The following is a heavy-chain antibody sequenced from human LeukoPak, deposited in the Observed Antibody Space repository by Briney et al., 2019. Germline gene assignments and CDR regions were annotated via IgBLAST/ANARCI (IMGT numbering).Heavy chain of an antibody. CDR1: GGSISSSSYY. CDR3: ARSPLWVHDY. CDR2: IYYSGST. V-gene: IGHV4-39*01. J-gene: IGHJ4*02. D-gene: IGHD3-16*01. Sequence: SQTLSLTCTVSGGSISSSSYYWGWIRQPPGKGLEWIGSIYYSGSTYYNPSLKSRVTISVDTSKNQFSLKLSSVTAADTAVYYCARSPLWVHDYWGQGTLVTVSS.